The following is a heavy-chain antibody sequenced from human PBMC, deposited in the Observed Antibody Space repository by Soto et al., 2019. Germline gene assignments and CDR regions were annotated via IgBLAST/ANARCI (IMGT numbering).Heavy chain of an antibody. CDR3: VKEWDFGVVIPSGVFHY. CDR1: GFTFRNFA. Sequence: EVQLLESGGGSVRPGVSLRLSCAASGFTFRNFAMSWVRQAPGRGLEWVSSVAGSGGPTYYADPVKGRFTISRDNSKNTLYLQMNSLRAEDTAVYYCVKEWDFGVVIPSGVFHYWGQGTLVTVSS. J-gene: IGHJ4*02. CDR2: VAGSGGPT. D-gene: IGHD3-3*01. V-gene: IGHV3-23*01.